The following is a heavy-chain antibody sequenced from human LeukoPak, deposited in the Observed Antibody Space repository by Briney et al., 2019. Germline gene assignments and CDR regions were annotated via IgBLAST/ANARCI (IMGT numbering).Heavy chain of an antibody. V-gene: IGHV1-2*02. CDR1: GYTFTGYY. CDR3: ARDRGSLDAFNI. J-gene: IGHJ3*02. CDR2: INPNSGGT. D-gene: IGHD6-13*01. Sequence: ASVKVSCKASGYTFTGYYMYWVRQAPGQGLEWMGWINPNSGGTNYAQKFQDRVTMTRDTSISTAYMELSRLRSDDTAVYYCARDRGSLDAFNIWGQGTMVTVSS.